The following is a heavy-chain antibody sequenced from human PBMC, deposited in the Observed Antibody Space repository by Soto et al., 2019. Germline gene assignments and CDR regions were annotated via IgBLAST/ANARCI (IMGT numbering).Heavy chain of an antibody. J-gene: IGHJ4*02. CDR2: INPSGGST. CDR3: ARADYYDGSGFYYDY. V-gene: IGHV1-46*01. CDR1: GYIFANHY. Sequence: QVQLVQSGAEVKKPGASMKVSCKASGYIFANHYIHWVRQAPGQGLEWMGIINPSGGSTNYLQKVRGRVTMTRDTSTSTVYMELSSLRSEDTAVYFCARADYYDGSGFYYDYWGQGTLVTVSS. D-gene: IGHD3-22*01.